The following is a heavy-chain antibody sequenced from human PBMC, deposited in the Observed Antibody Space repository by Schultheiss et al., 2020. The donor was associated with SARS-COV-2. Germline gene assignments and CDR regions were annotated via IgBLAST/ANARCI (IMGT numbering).Heavy chain of an antibody. CDR3: ARVEYSSGYTAAYYFDY. CDR1: GFTFSDYY. J-gene: IGHJ4*02. CDR2: ISSSSSYT. Sequence: GGSLRLSCAASGFTFSDYYMSWIRQAPGKGLEWVSYISSSSSYTNYADSVKGRFTISRDNAKNSLYLQMNSLRAEDTAVYYCARVEYSSGYTAAYYFDYCGRGALGTVSS. V-gene: IGHV3-11*06. D-gene: IGHD6-19*01.